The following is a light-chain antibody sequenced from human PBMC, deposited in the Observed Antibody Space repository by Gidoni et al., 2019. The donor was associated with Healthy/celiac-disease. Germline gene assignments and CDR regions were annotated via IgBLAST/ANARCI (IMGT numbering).Light chain of an antibody. J-gene: IGKJ4*01. CDR1: QSISSY. CDR2: AAP. V-gene: IGKV1-39*01. Sequence: DIQMPQSPSSLSASVGDSVTIPCRASQSISSYLNWYQQKPGKAPKLLIYAAPSVQSGVPSRFSGSGSGTDFTLTISSLQPEDFATYYCQQSYSTLALTFGGGTKVEIK. CDR3: QQSYSTLALT.